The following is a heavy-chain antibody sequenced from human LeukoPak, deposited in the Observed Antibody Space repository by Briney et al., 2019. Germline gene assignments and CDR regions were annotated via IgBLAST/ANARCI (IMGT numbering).Heavy chain of an antibody. CDR2: IYDRGPA. CDR3: ARSRQASGLFNS. CDR1: GVAITSGGYS. V-gene: IGHV4-30-2*01. Sequence: SQTLSLTCTVSGVAITSGGYSWNWIRQPPGKGLEWIGCIYDRGPAYYNPSLKSRFTISVDRPKNQFFLNVTSLTAADTVVYYCARSRQASGLFNSWGQGTLVVVSS. D-gene: IGHD3-10*01. J-gene: IGHJ5*01.